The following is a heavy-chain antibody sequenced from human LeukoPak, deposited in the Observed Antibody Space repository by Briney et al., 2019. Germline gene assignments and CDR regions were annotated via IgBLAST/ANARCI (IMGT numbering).Heavy chain of an antibody. CDR3: ARDGGGSSFLN. Sequence: GGSLRLSCAASGFTSRSDWMSWVRQSPEKGLEWAANINPDGSATYYVDSVKGRFIISRDNTKNSLYLQMNSLRAEDTAVYYCARDGGGSSFLNWGQGTLVTVSS. J-gene: IGHJ4*02. CDR2: INPDGSAT. D-gene: IGHD6-13*01. CDR1: GFTSRSDW. V-gene: IGHV3-7*01.